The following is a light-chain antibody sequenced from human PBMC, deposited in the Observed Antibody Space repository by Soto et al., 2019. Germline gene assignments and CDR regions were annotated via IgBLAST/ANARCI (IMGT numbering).Light chain of an antibody. V-gene: IGLV2-23*02. CDR3: CSYAGSSTYV. Sequence: QSVLTQPASGSGSPGQSSTISCTETSSDVGSYNLVSWYQQHPGKAPKLMIYEVSKRPSGVSNRFSGSKSGNTASLTISGLQAEDEADYYCCSYAGSSTYVFGTGTKVTVL. CDR1: SSDVGSYNL. CDR2: EVS. J-gene: IGLJ1*01.